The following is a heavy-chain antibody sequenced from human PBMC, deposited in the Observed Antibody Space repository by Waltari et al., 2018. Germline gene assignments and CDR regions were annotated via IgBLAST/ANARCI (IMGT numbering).Heavy chain of an antibody. Sequence: VQLVQSRAEVKKPGATVIIHCKASALTFTDAYMHWVQQAPGRGLEWLGRVEHEDGGTIYEEKFQGRVTITEDTSIDTAYMELSSLRSEETVVYYGATDFTMVRGVIIRLGFDIWGQGTKVTVSS. V-gene: IGHV1-69-2*01. CDR1: ALTFTDAY. CDR3: ATDFTMVRGVIIRLGFDI. D-gene: IGHD3-10*01. J-gene: IGHJ3*02. CDR2: VEHEDGGT.